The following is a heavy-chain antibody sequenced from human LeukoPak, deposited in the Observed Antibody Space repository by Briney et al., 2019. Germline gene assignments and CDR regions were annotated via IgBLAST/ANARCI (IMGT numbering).Heavy chain of an antibody. Sequence: PETLSLTCTVSGGSISSYYWSWIRQPPGKGLEWIGYIYYSGSTNYNPSLKSRVTISVDTSKNQFSLKLSSVTAADTAVYYCARGDGSGYDYYGMDVWGKGTTVTVSS. CDR2: IYYSGST. V-gene: IGHV4-59*01. CDR1: GGSISSYY. CDR3: ARGDGSGYDYYGMDV. J-gene: IGHJ6*04. D-gene: IGHD1-14*01.